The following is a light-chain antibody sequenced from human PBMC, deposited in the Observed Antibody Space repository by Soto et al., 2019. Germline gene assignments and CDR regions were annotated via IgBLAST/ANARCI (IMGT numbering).Light chain of an antibody. CDR3: QQLNSYPFT. V-gene: IGKV1-9*01. CDR1: QGISSY. J-gene: IGKJ3*01. CDR2: AAS. Sequence: DIQLTQSPSFLSASVGDRVTITCRASQGISSYLAWYQQRPGKAPKLLIYAASTLQSGVPSRFSGSGSGTDFTLPISSLQPEDFATYCCQQLNSYPFTFGPGTKVDIK.